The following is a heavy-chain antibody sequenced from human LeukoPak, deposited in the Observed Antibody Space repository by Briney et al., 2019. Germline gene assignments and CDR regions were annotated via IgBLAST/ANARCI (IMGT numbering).Heavy chain of an antibody. D-gene: IGHD4/OR15-4a*01. CDR1: GGSISSSY. J-gene: IGHJ4*02. CDR2: ISYSGST. Sequence: PSETLSLTCTVSGGSISSSYWSWIRRPPGKGLEWIGHISYSGSTNYNPSLQSRVTMSVDSSKNQFSLKLSSVTAADTAVYYCAGKKGTMVFFDYWGQGTLVTVPS. V-gene: IGHV4-59*01. CDR3: AGKKGTMVFFDY.